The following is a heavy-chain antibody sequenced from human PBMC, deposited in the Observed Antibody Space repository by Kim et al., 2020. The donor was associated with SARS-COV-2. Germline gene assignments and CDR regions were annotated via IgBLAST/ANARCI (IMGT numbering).Heavy chain of an antibody. D-gene: IGHD3-3*01. J-gene: IGHJ6*02. CDR2: ISWNSGSI. CDR1: GFTFDDYA. V-gene: IGHV3-9*01. CDR3: AKDNGRFLEWPWRNYYGMDV. Sequence: GGSLRLSCAASGFTFDDYAMHWVRQAPGKGLEWVSGISWNSGSIGYADSVKGRFTISRDNAKNSLYLQMNSLRAEDTALYYCAKDNGRFLEWPWRNYYGMDVWGQGTTVTVSS.